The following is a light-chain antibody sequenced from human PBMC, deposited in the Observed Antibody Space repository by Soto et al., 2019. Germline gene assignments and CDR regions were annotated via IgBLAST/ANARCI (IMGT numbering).Light chain of an antibody. Sequence: EIVLTQSPGTLSLSPGERATLSCRSSQSVSSNYLAWYQQKPDQAPRLVIYDVSGRATGIPDRFSGSGSATDFTLTISRLEPEGFAVYYCQQYGRSPSFGQGTKVEIK. J-gene: IGKJ1*01. CDR1: QSVSSNY. CDR3: QQYGRSPS. CDR2: DVS. V-gene: IGKV3-20*01.